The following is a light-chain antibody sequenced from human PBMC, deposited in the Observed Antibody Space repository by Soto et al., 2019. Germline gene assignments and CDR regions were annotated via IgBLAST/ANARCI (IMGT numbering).Light chain of an antibody. Sequence: QSVLTQPASVSGSPGQSITISCTGTNSDIGNYNYVSWYQQHPGEAPKLIIYEVSNRPSGVSNRFSGSKSGNTASLTISGLQTEDEADYYCTSYTSSTTLKVFGGGTKLT. J-gene: IGLJ2*01. CDR3: TSYTSSTTLKV. CDR2: EVS. V-gene: IGLV2-14*01. CDR1: NSDIGNYNY.